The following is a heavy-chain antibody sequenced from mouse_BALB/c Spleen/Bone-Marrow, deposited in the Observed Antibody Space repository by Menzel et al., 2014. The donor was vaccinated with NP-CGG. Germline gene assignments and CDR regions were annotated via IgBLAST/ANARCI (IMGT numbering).Heavy chain of an antibody. CDR1: GFTFSSFG. D-gene: IGHD1-1*01. V-gene: IGHV5-17*02. CDR2: ISSVRSTI. CDR3: VRSGSSSGYFDY. J-gene: IGHJ2*01. Sequence: EVMLVESGGGLVQPGGSRKLSCAASGFTFSSFGMHWVRQAPEKGLEWVAHISSVRSTIYYGDTVMGRFTISRDNPKSTLFLQMTSLRSEDTATYYCVRSGSSSGYFDYWGQGTTLTVSS.